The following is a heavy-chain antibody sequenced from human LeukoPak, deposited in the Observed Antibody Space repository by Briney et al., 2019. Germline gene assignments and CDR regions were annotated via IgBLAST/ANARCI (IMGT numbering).Heavy chain of an antibody. CDR1: GGTFSSYG. CDR3: ARTYYDSSGYGPDY. Sequence: SVKVSCKASGGTFSSYGISWVRQAPGQGLEWMGRIIPIFGTANYAQKSQGRVTITTDESTSTAYMELSSLRSEDTAVYYCARTYYDSSGYGPDYWGQGTLVTVSS. V-gene: IGHV1-69*05. D-gene: IGHD3-22*01. CDR2: IIPIFGTA. J-gene: IGHJ4*02.